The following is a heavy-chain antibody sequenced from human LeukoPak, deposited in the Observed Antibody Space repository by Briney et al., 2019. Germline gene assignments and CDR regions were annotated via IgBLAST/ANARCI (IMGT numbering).Heavy chain of an antibody. V-gene: IGHV3-7*01. CDR3: TRDTSPKFSDSKYDYDAFDV. Sequence: PGGSLRLSCAVSGFTFSSYWMTWVRQTPGKGLEWVANINRDGRERHYVDSVEGRFTISRDNAKNSLYLQMSSLRVEDTAVYYCTRDTSPKFSDSKYDYDAFDVWGQGTMVTVSS. CDR2: INRDGRER. J-gene: IGHJ3*01. D-gene: IGHD3-22*01. CDR1: GFTFSSYW.